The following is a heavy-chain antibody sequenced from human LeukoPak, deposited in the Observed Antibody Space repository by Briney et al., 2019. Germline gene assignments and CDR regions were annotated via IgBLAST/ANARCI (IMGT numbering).Heavy chain of an antibody. CDR1: GYTFTSYG. D-gene: IGHD6-19*01. J-gene: IGHJ4*02. CDR2: ISAYNGNT. Sequence: ASVKVSCKASGYTFTSYGISWVRQAPGQGLEWMGWISAYNGNTNYAQKLQGRVTMTTDTSTSTAYMELRSLRSDDTAVYYCARSGPQGRSSWYWSENTIGPYYFDYWGQGTLVTVSS. V-gene: IGHV1-18*01. CDR3: ARSGPQGRSSWYWSENTIGPYYFDY.